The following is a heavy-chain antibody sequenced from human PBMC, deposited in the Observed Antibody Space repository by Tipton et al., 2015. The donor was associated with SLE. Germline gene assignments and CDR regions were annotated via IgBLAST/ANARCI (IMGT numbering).Heavy chain of an antibody. J-gene: IGHJ3*02. D-gene: IGHD3-10*01. CDR3: ARDPIWFGELSAFDI. V-gene: IGHV4-38-2*02. CDR2: IYQSGGT. CDR1: DYSIRSNYF. Sequence: TLSLTCVVSDYSIRSNYFWAWIRQPPGKGLEWIGSIYQSGGTYNNPSLKSRVTISVDTSKNQFSLKLSSVTAADTAVYYCARDPIWFGELSAFDIWGQGTMVTVFS.